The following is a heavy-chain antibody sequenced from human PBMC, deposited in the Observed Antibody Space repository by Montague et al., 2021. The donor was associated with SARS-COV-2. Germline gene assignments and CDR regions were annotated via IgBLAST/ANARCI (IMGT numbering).Heavy chain of an antibody. J-gene: IGHJ3*02. CDR2: IYYSGST. Sequence: TLSLTCTVSGGSISSGGYYWSWIRQHPGKGLEWIGHIYYSGSTYYNPSLKSRVTISVDTSKNQFSLKLSSVTAADTAVYYCARARITMIVVVNAFDIWGQGTMVAVSS. D-gene: IGHD3-22*01. V-gene: IGHV4-31*03. CDR1: GGSISSGGYY. CDR3: ARARITMIVVVNAFDI.